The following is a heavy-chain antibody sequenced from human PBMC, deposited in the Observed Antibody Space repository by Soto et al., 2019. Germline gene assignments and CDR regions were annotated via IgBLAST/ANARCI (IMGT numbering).Heavy chain of an antibody. J-gene: IGHJ6*02. Sequence: EVQLVESGGGLVKPGGSLRLSCAASGFTFSNAWMSWVRQAPGKGLEWVGRIKSKTDGGTTDYAAPVKGRFTISRDDSKNTLYLRMNRLKNGDTAVYYCSTLAKSYCGSELACYFYCGMEVLGQGSTVTVPS. CDR1: GFTFSNAW. CDR2: IKSKTDGGTT. D-gene: IGHD2-21*01. CDR3: STLAKSYCGSELACYFYCGMEV. V-gene: IGHV3-15*01.